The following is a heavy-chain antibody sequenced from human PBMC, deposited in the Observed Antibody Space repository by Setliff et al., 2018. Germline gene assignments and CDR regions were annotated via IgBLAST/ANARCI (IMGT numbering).Heavy chain of an antibody. D-gene: IGHD7-27*01. J-gene: IGHJ6*02. V-gene: IGHV4-61*02. Sequence: PSETLSLTCTVSGGSVSSGSYYWSWIRQPAGKGLEWIGRLYTGGSTNYNPALKSRVSFSVDASKNHFSLKLNDVTAADTAVYYCARAGDRGLGGMDVWGQGTTVTVS. CDR1: GGSVSSGSYY. CDR2: LYTGGST. CDR3: ARAGDRGLGGMDV.